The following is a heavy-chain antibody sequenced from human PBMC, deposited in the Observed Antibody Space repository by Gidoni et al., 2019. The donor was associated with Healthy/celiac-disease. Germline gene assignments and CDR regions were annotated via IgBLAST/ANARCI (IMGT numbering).Heavy chain of an antibody. Sequence: QVQLVESGGGVVQPGRSLRLSCAASGFTFSSYAMHWVRQAPGKGLEWVAVISYDGSNQYYADSVKGRFTISRDNSKNTLYLQMNSLRAEDTAVYYCARDWEGIAAAGSRYYYYYYGMDVWGQGTTVTVSS. D-gene: IGHD6-13*01. J-gene: IGHJ6*02. CDR3: ARDWEGIAAAGSRYYYYYYGMDV. CDR2: ISYDGSNQ. CDR1: GFTFSSYA. V-gene: IGHV3-30-3*01.